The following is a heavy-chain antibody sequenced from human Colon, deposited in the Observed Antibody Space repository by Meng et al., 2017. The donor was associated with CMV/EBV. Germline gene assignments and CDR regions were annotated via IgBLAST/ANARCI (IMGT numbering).Heavy chain of an antibody. D-gene: IGHD2-2*02. CDR3: AKNLFVSPAIMSVFAPNDY. V-gene: IGHV3-23*01. J-gene: IGHJ4*02. CDR1: GVSFKSYA. CDR2: INSTGDET. Sequence: GESLKISCAFSGVSFKSYAMSWVRQAPGQGLEWVAVINSTGDETYYADSVKGRFIVSRDNAKNTLFLQLSGLGAEDTAVYYCAKNLFVSPAIMSVFAPNDYWGQGMLVTVSS.